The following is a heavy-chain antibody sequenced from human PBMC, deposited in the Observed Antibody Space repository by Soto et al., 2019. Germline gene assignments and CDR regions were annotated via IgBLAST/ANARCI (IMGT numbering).Heavy chain of an antibody. Sequence: QITLKESGPTLVKPTQTLTLTCTFSGFSLSTSGVGVGWIRQPPGKALEWLALIYWDDDKRYSPSLKSRLTITKDTSKXXVXLXXTNMDPVDTATYYCAHSKTTYYDILTGPSQNWFDPWGQGTLVTVSS. CDR3: AHSKTTYYDILTGPSQNWFDP. J-gene: IGHJ5*02. D-gene: IGHD3-9*01. CDR1: GFSLSTSGVG. CDR2: IYWDDDK. V-gene: IGHV2-5*02.